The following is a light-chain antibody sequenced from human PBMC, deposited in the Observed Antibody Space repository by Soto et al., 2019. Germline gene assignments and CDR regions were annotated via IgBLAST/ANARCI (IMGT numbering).Light chain of an antibody. CDR2: EVS. CDR3: SSYAGINNFYV. J-gene: IGLJ1*01. V-gene: IGLV2-8*01. CDR1: SSDVGGYNY. Sequence: QSALTQPPSASGSPGQSVTISCTGTSSDVGGYNYVSWYQQHPGKAPKLMIYEVSKRPSGVPDRFSGSKSGNTASLTVSGVQAEDEADYYCSSYAGINNFYVFGNGTKLTVL.